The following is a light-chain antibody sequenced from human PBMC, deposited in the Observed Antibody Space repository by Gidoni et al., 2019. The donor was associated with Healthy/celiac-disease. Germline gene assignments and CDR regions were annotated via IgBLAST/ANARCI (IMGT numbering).Light chain of an antibody. J-gene: IGLJ2*01. CDR1: SSNLGSNT. CDR2: SNN. Sequence: QSVLTQPPSASVPPGQRVTISCSGSSSNLGSNTVNWYQQLPGTAPKLLIYSNNQRPSGVPDRFSGSKSGTSASLAISGLQSEDEADYYCAAWDDSLNGVVFGGGTKLTVL. V-gene: IGLV1-44*01. CDR3: AAWDDSLNGVV.